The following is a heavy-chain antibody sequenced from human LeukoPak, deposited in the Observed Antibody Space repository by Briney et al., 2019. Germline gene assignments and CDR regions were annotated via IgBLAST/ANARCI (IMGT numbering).Heavy chain of an antibody. Sequence: PSETLSLTCTVSGYSLSRGYYWGWIRQPPGEGLEWIGIIYHGGSTHYNPSLKSRVTISVDTSKNQFSLKVTSVAAADTAVYYCARDPGALDYWGHGTLVTVSS. J-gene: IGHJ4*01. CDR2: IYHGGST. CDR3: ARDPGALDY. CDR1: GYSLSRGYY. D-gene: IGHD1-1*01. V-gene: IGHV4-38-2*02.